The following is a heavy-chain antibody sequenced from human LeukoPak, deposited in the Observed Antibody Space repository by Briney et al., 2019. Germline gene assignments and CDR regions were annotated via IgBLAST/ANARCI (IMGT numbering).Heavy chain of an antibody. D-gene: IGHD3-10*01. CDR3: ARVAYLVAFDI. J-gene: IGHJ3*02. CDR1: GGSISSSSYY. CDR2: IKQDGSEK. V-gene: IGHV3-7*01. Sequence: TSETLSLTCTVSGGSISSSSYYWGWIRQPPGKGLEWVANIKQDGSEKYYVDSVKGRFTISRDNAKNSLYLQMNSLRAEDTAVYYCARVAYLVAFDIWGQGTMVTVSS.